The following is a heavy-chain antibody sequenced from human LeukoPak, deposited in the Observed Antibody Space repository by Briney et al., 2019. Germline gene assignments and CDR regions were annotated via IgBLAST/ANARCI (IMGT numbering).Heavy chain of an antibody. D-gene: IGHD2-15*01. CDR1: GYTFTSYV. J-gene: IGHJ5*02. V-gene: IGHV1-18*01. CDR2: ISAYNGNT. Sequence: GSVKVSCKPSGYTFTSYVISWVRQAPGQGLEWMGWISAYNGNTNYAQKLQGRVTMTTDTSTSTAYMELRSLRSDDTAVYYCARLAPDIVVVVAATGWFDPWGQGTLVTVSS. CDR3: ARLAPDIVVVVAATGWFDP.